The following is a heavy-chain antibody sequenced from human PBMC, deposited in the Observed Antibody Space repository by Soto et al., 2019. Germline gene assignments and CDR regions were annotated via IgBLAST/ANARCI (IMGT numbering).Heavy chain of an antibody. V-gene: IGHV3-23*01. Sequence: EVQLLESGGGLVQPGGSLRLSCAASGFTFSSYAMSWVRQAPGKGLEWVSAISGRGGSTYYADSVKVRFTSSRDNSKNVLDLQMNSQRAEDTAVYYCAKRDIAAAGMDWLDPWGRGTLVTVCS. D-gene: IGHD6-13*01. CDR1: GFTFSSYA. CDR2: ISGRGGST. J-gene: IGHJ5*02. CDR3: AKRDIAAAGMDWLDP.